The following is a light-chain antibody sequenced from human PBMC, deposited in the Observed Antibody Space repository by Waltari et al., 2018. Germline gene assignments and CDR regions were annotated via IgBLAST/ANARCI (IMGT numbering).Light chain of an antibody. CDR1: QTIFSDN. CDR2: GAS. J-gene: IGKJ2*01. CDR3: QQYESSPET. Sequence: DIVLTQSPGTLSLSPGERATISCRASQTIFSDNLAWYQQKSGQAPRLLIYGASSRAAGVPARFSGRGSGADFTLSISKLEPEDFAVYYCQQYESSPETFGQGTNLEIK. V-gene: IGKV3-20*01.